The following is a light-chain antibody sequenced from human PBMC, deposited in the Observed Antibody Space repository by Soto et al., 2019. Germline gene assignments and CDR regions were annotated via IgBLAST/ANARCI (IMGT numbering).Light chain of an antibody. J-gene: IGKJ2*01. CDR2: GAS. CDR1: QSVSTN. CDR3: QQYNNWPYT. Sequence: EIVMTQSPDTLSVSPGERATLSCRASQSVSTNLAWYQQKPGQAPRILIYGASTRATGIPARFSGSGSGTEFTLTISSLQSEDFAVYHCQQYNNWPYTFGQGTKLEIK. V-gene: IGKV3-15*01.